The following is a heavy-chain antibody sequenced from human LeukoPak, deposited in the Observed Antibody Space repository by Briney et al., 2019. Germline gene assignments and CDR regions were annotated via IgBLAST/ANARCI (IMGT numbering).Heavy chain of an antibody. CDR3: ARFNVDTAMVLDY. D-gene: IGHD5-18*01. CDR1: GGSFSGYY. V-gene: IGHV4-34*01. J-gene: IGHJ4*02. CDR2: INHSGST. Sequence: SETLSLTCAVYGGSFSGYYWSWIRQPPGKVLEWIGEINHSGSTNYNPSLKSRVTISVDTSKNQFSLKLSSVTAADTAVYYCARFNVDTAMVLDYWGQGTLVTVSS.